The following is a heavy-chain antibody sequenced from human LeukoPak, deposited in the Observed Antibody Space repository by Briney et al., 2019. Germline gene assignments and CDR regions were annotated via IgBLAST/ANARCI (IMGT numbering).Heavy chain of an antibody. CDR3: ARDGSGDYAPGY. V-gene: IGHV1-69*13. J-gene: IGHJ4*02. CDR1: GGTFSSYA. D-gene: IGHD4-17*01. Sequence: ASVKVPCKASGGTFSSYAISWVRQAPGRGLEWMGGIIPIFGTANYAQKFQGRVTITADESTSTAYMELSSLRSEDTAVYYCARDGSGDYAPGYWGQGTLVTVSS. CDR2: IIPIFGTA.